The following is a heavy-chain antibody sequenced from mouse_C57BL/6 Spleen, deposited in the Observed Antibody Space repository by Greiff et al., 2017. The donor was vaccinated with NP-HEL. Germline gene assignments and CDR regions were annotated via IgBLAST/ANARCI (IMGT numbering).Heavy chain of an antibody. D-gene: IGHD4-1*01. V-gene: IGHV1-52*01. CDR3: ARTGTNWYFFDY. J-gene: IGHJ2*01. Sequence: VQLQQPGAELVRPGSSVKLSCKASGYTFTSYWMQWVKQRPIQGLEWIGNIDPSDSETHYNQKFKDKATLTVDKSSSTAYMQLSSLTSEDSAVYYCARTGTNWYFFDYWGQGTTLTVSS. CDR2: IDPSDSET. CDR1: GYTFTSYW.